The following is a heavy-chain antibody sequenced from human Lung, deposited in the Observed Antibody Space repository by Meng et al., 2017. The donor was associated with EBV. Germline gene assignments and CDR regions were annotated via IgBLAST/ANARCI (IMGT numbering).Heavy chain of an antibody. D-gene: IGHD6-19*01. J-gene: IGHJ5*02. CDR3: AHSPEYSSVGWFDP. CDR1: GFSLSTSRVV. CDR2: IYCDDDK. V-gene: IGHV2-5*02. Sequence: QPTLKWCSPTLVKPTHTLTLTCTFSGFSLSTSRVVVYWIRQPPGKALECLALIYCDDDKRYSPSLKSRLTTTKDTAKNQAVLTMTNMHPVDTATYYCAHSPEYSSVGWFDPWGQGTLVTVSS.